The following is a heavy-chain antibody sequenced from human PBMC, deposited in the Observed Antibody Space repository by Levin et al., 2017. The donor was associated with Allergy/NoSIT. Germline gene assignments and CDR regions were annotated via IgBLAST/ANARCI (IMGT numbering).Heavy chain of an antibody. CDR2: VNCNSGDT. CDR1: GYTFTDHY. D-gene: IGHD4-17*01. J-gene: IGHJ4*02. Sequence: ASVKVSCEAAGYTFTDHYIHWVRQAPGQGLEWMGWVNCNSGDTHYAQKFQDRVTMTRDTSITTAYLEVSSLRFDDTALYFCARNDYGDYLQNFDYWGQGTLVTVSS. V-gene: IGHV1-2*02. CDR3: ARNDYGDYLQNFDY.